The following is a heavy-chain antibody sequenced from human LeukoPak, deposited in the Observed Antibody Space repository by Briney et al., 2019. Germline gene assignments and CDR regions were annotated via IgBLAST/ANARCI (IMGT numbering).Heavy chain of an antibody. V-gene: IGHV3-23*01. D-gene: IGHD1-26*01. CDR2: ISDSGGST. J-gene: IGHJ4*02. Sequence: GGSLRLSCAASGFTFSSYAMSWVRQAPGKGLEWVSAISDSGGSTYYADSVKGRFTISRDNSKNTLYLQMNSLRAEDTAVYYCAKDDKGSYYLDWGQGTLVTVSS. CDR3: AKDDKGSYYLD. CDR1: GFTFSSYA.